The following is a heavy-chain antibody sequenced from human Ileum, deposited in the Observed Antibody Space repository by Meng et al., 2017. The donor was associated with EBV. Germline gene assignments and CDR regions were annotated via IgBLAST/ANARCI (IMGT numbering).Heavy chain of an antibody. D-gene: IGHD3-9*01. CDR2: INTSNGDA. CDR3: TRSGRYFDTLPNDY. CDR1: GYTFTAYY. V-gene: IGHV1-2*02. Sequence: QVQLVQSGAEAKKPGASVRVSCMASGYTFTAYYIHWVRQAPGQGLEWMGGINTSNGDADYAQNFQDRVTMTSDRSLSTAYLELTSLTSGDAALYFCTRSGRYFDTLPNDYWGQGTLVTVSS. J-gene: IGHJ4*02.